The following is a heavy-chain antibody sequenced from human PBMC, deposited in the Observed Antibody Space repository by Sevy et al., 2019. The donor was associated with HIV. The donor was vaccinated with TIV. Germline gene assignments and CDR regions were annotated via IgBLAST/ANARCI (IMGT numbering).Heavy chain of an antibody. V-gene: IGHV3-23*01. J-gene: IGHJ4*01. Sequence: GGSLRLSCTASGFSFSNYVMAWVRQAPGKGLEWVSSVSPTSLSTYYAESVKGRFTISRDNSKKTLYLQMNSLRAEDTAIYYCAKLHSRMIPGNGALDYWGRRTLVTVSS. CDR3: AKLHSRMIPGNGALDY. D-gene: IGHD3-16*01. CDR2: VSPTSLST. CDR1: GFSFSNYV.